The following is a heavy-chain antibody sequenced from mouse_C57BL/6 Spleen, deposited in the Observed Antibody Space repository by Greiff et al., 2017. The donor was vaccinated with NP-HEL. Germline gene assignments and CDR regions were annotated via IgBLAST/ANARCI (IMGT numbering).Heavy chain of an antibody. CDR3: ARDDFITTVDWYFDV. V-gene: IGHV5-4*01. CDR2: ISDGGSYT. J-gene: IGHJ1*03. CDR1: GFTFTSYA. Sequence: EVKLVESGGGLVKPGGSLKLSCAASGFTFTSYAMSWVRQTPEKRLEWVATISDGGSYTYYPDNVKGRFTIARDNAKNNLYLQMSHLKSEDTAMYYCARDDFITTVDWYFDVWGTGTTVTVSS. D-gene: IGHD1-1*01.